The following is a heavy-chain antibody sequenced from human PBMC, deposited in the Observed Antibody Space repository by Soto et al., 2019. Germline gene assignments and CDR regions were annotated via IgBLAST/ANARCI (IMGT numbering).Heavy chain of an antibody. D-gene: IGHD3-22*01. CDR2: ISAYNGNT. V-gene: IGHV1-18*01. Sequence: ASVKVSCKASGYTLTSYGISWVRQAPGQGLEWMGWISAYNGNTNYAQKLQGRVTMTTDTSTSTAYMELRSLRSDDTAVYYCARDAVPYYYDSSGYSGHSWFDPWGQGTLVTVSS. CDR3: ARDAVPYYYDSSGYSGHSWFDP. CDR1: GYTLTSYG. J-gene: IGHJ5*02.